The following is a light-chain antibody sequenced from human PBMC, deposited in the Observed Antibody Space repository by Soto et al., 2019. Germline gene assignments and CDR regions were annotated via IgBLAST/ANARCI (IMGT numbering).Light chain of an antibody. V-gene: IGKV1-5*01. J-gene: IGKJ1*01. CDR1: QSISSR. CDR2: DAS. CDR3: QQYNSYPWT. Sequence: DIQLTQSPSTLSASVGDSVTITCRASQSISSRLAWYQQKPGKAPTLLIYDASSLESGVPARFSGSGSGTDFTLTISRLQPDDFAAYYCQQYNSYPWTFGQGTKVEIK.